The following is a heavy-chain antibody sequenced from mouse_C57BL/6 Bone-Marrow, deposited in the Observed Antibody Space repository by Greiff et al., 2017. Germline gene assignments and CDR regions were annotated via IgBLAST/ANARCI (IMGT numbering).Heavy chain of an antibody. Sequence: EVQVVESGGDLVKPGGSLKLSCAASGFTFSSYGMSWVRQTPDKRLAWVATISSGGSYTYYPDSVKGRFTISRDNAKNPLYLQMSSLKSEDTAMYYCARLARGYWGQGTTLTVSS. J-gene: IGHJ2*01. CDR3: ARLARGY. D-gene: IGHD1-1*01. CDR1: GFTFSSYG. V-gene: IGHV5-6*01. CDR2: ISSGGSYT.